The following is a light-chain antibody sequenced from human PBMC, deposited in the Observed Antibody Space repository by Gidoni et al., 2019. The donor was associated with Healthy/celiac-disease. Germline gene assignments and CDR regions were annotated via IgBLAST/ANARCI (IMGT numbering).Light chain of an antibody. Sequence: QSVLTQPPSASGTPGQRVTISCSGSSPNIGSNNVNWYQQLPRTAPQLLIYSNNQRPSGVPDRLSCSTSCTSASLAIICLQSAEEADYYCAAWDASRNGRVFGGGTKLTVL. CDR3: AAWDASRNGRV. J-gene: IGLJ2*01. CDR1: SPNIGSNN. CDR2: SNN. V-gene: IGLV1-44*01.